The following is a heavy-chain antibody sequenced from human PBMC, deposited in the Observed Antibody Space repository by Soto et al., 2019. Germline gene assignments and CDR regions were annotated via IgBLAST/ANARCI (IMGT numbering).Heavy chain of an antibody. CDR3: ASSTSYLRFDP. CDR1: GFTFSSYG. CDR2: IWYDGSNK. Sequence: GGSLRLSCAASGFTFSSYGMHWVRQAPGKGLEWVAVIWYDGSNKYYADSVKGRFTISRDNSKNTLYLQMNSLRAEDTAVYYCASSTSYLRFDPWGQGTLVTVPQ. D-gene: IGHD2-2*01. V-gene: IGHV3-33*01. J-gene: IGHJ5*02.